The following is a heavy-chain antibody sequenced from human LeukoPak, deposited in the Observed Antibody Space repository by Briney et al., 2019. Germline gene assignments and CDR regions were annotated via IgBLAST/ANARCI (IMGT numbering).Heavy chain of an antibody. J-gene: IGHJ4*02. CDR2: ITTSSSYI. CDR3: VREIIRLGQDDYLDY. D-gene: IGHD3-3*02. CDR1: GFTFSNYW. V-gene: IGHV3-21*01. Sequence: PGGSLRLSCAASGFTFSNYWMHWVRQAPGKGLEWVSSITTSSSYIYYADSVKGRFTISRDSAKNSLSLQMNSLRAEDTAVYYCVREIIRLGQDDYLDYWGQGTLVTVSS.